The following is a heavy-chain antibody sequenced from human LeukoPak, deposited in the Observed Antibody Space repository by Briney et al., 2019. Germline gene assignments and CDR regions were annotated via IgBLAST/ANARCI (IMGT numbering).Heavy chain of an antibody. CDR3: ASPPLSSAMYYAH. CDR2: IKPSNGDT. V-gene: IGHV1-2*02. CDR1: GYNFSGHY. J-gene: IGHJ4*02. Sequence: ASVKVSCKASGYNFSGHYMHWVRQAPGQGLEWMGWIKPSNGDTKYAQNFQGRVTMTRDTSVSTAYMELSSLRSDDTAVYYCASPPLSSAMYYAHWGQGTLVTVSS. D-gene: IGHD1-26*01.